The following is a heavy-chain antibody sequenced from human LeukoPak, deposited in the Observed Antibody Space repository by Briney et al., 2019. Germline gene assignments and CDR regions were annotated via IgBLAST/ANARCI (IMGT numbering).Heavy chain of an antibody. CDR2: INHSGST. J-gene: IGHJ5*02. Sequence: PSETLSLTCAVYGGSFSGYYWSWIRQPPGKGLEWIGEINHSGSTNYNPSLKSRVTISVDTSKNQFSLKLSSVTAADTAVYYCARAIAAAGRSWAVDWFDPWGQGTLVTVSS. CDR3: ARAIAAAGRSWAVDWFDP. CDR1: GGSFSGYY. D-gene: IGHD6-13*01. V-gene: IGHV4-34*01.